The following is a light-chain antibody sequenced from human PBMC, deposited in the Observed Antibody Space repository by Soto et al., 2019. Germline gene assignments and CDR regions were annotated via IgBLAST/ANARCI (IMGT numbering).Light chain of an antibody. CDR3: SSYTSSIS. V-gene: IGLV2-14*01. CDR1: SSDVGGYNY. CDR2: DVN. J-gene: IGLJ2*01. Sequence: QSALTQPASVSGSPGQSITISCTGTSSDVGGYNYVSWYQQHPGKAPKLMIYDVNTRPSGVSNRLSGSKSGNTASLTISGLQAEDEADYYCSSYTSSISFGGGTKLTVL.